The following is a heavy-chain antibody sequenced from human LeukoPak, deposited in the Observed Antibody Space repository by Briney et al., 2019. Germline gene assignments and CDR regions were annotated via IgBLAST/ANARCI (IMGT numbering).Heavy chain of an antibody. Sequence: SETLSPTCTVSGGSISSGGYYWSWIRQHPGKGLEWIGYIYYSGSTYYNPSLKSRVTISVDTSKNQFSLKLSSVTAADTAVYYCARDRGGNSEFWFDPWGQGTLVTVSS. J-gene: IGHJ5*02. CDR1: GGSISSGGYY. D-gene: IGHD4-23*01. CDR2: IYYSGST. V-gene: IGHV4-31*03. CDR3: ARDRGGNSEFWFDP.